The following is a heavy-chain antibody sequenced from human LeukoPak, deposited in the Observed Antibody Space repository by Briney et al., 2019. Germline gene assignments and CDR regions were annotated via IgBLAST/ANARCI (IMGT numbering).Heavy chain of an antibody. J-gene: IGHJ4*02. CDR1: GFTFSGYG. CDR3: AKDRGYGSGGFDY. Sequence: GGSLRLSCAASGFTFSGYGMHWVRQAPGKGLEWVAFVRYDSSNKYYADSVKGRFTISRDNSKNTLYLQMNSLRAEDTAVYYCAKDRGYGSGGFDYWGQGTLVTVSS. CDR2: VRYDSSNK. D-gene: IGHD5-12*01. V-gene: IGHV3-30*02.